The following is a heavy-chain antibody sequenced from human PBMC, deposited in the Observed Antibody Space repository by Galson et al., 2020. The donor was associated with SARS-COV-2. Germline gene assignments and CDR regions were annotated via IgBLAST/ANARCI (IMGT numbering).Heavy chain of an antibody. CDR2: ISHDGKIQ. Sequence: SLKLSCAASGITFTNYAMHWVRQAPGKGLEWLTVISHDGKIQVYADSVKGRFTISRDNSGNTEFLQIVSLRPDDTALYYCTRDVSGGASDIWGQGTMVTVSS. CDR1: GITFTNYA. CDR3: TRDVSGGASDI. V-gene: IGHV3-30*04. D-gene: IGHD1-26*01. J-gene: IGHJ3*02.